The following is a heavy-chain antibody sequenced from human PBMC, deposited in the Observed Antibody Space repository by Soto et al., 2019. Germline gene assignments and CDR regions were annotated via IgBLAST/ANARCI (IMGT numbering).Heavy chain of an antibody. CDR1: GYTFTSYG. CDR2: ISAYNGNT. D-gene: IGHD3-3*01. V-gene: IGHV1-18*04. CDR3: ARVYYDFWSGYYTGNSDGMDV. J-gene: IGHJ6*02. Sequence: ASVKVSCKASGYTFTSYGISWVRQAPGQGLEWMGWISAYNGNTNYAQKLQGRVTMTTDTSTSTAYMELRSLRSDDTAVYYCARVYYDFWSGYYTGNSDGMDVWGQGTTVTVSS.